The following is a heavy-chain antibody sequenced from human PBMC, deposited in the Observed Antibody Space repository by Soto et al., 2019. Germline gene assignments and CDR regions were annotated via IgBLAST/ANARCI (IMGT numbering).Heavy chain of an antibody. V-gene: IGHV1-58*01. CDR3: AADPGAGTYYYYYGMDV. J-gene: IGHJ6*02. CDR2: IVVGSGNT. D-gene: IGHD1-1*01. Sequence: SVKVSCKASGFTFTSSAVQWVRQARGQRLEWIGWIVVGSGNTNYAQKFQERVTITRDMSTSTAYMELSSLRSEDTAVYYCAADPGAGTYYYYYGMDVWGQGTTVTVSS. CDR1: GFTFTSSA.